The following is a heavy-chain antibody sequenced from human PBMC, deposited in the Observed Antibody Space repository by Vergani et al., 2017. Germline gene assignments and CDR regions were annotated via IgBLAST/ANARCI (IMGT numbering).Heavy chain of an antibody. Sequence: QVRLQESGPGLVKPSETLSLTCSVSGGSMSGYYWCWIREPQGKELEWIWYMYHSGSANYNPSLETRVTISGDTSKNQFSLELNSVTAADTAVYYCGRVADFYGLGSRLLDLWGQGSLVTVSS. CDR1: GGSMSGYY. D-gene: IGHD3-10*01. CDR3: GRVADFYGLGSRLLDL. J-gene: IGHJ5*02. V-gene: IGHV4-59*01. CDR2: MYHSGSA.